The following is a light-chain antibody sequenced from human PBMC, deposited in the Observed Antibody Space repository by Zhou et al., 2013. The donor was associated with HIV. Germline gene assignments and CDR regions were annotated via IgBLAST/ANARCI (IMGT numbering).Light chain of an antibody. V-gene: IGKV3-20*01. CDR2: GAS. CDR3: QQYDTSPKT. J-gene: IGKJ1*01. Sequence: VLTQSPGTLSLSLGERATLSCRASQTITNNYLAWYQHKSGQAPRLVLYGASTRATGISDRFSGSGSGTDFTLTISRVEPDDFAIYYCQQYDTSPKTFGQGTKVEIK. CDR1: QTITNNY.